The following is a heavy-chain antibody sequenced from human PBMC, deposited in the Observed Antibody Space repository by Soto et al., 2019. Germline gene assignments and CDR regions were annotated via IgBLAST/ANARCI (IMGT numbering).Heavy chain of an antibody. J-gene: IGHJ3*02. CDR2: INHSGST. D-gene: IGHD1-1*01. CDR1: GGSFSGYY. Sequence: SETLSLTCAVYGGSFSGYYWSWTRQPPGKGLEWIGEINHSGSTNYNPSLKSRVTISVDTSKNQFSLKLSSVTAADTAVYYCARAGRYAAFDIWGQGTMVTVSS. V-gene: IGHV4-34*01. CDR3: ARAGRYAAFDI.